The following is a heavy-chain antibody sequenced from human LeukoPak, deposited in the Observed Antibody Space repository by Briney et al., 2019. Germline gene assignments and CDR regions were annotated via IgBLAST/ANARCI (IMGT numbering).Heavy chain of an antibody. CDR2: VNPHSGDT. CDR1: GYTFTEYY. CDR3: ARGGDGDRRDFDY. Sequence: ASVKVSCKASGYTFTEYYIHWVRQAPGHGLEWMGWVNPHSGDTNYAQKFQGRVTMTRDTSISTAYMELSSLSSEDTAVYYCARGGDGDRRDFDYWGQGTLVTVSS. V-gene: IGHV1-2*02. D-gene: IGHD5-24*01. J-gene: IGHJ4*02.